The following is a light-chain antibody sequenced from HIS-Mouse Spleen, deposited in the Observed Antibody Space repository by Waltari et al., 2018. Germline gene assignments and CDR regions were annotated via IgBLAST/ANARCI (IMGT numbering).Light chain of an antibody. CDR3: CSYAGSSTVV. CDR1: SSDVGSYNL. Sequence: QSALTQPASVSGSPGQSITISCTGPSSDVGSYNLVSWYQQHPGKAPNLMIYEGSKRPSGVSNRFSGSKSGNTASLTISGLQAEDEADYYCCSYAGSSTVVFGGGTKLTVL. CDR2: EGS. J-gene: IGLJ2*01. V-gene: IGLV2-23*01.